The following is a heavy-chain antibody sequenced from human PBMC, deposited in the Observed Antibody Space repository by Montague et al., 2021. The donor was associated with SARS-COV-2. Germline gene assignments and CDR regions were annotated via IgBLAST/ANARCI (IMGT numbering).Heavy chain of an antibody. D-gene: IGHD2-8*02. Sequence: SETLSLTCAVYSGSLSGYYWSWIRQAPGKGLEWIGEINYSGDTYYNPSLTSRVTISMDTSKSQFSLKMTSVTAADTAVYYCARLASSWWFIDYWGQGTLVTVSS. CDR1: SGSLSGYY. V-gene: IGHV4-34*01. CDR2: INYSGDT. CDR3: ARLASSWWFIDY. J-gene: IGHJ4*02.